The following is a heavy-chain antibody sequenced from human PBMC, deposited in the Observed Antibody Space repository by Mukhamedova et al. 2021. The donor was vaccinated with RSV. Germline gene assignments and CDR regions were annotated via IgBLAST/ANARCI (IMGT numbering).Heavy chain of an antibody. D-gene: IGHD3-3*01. CDR3: ANLDHDFWIGYYGDNSSEV. V-gene: IGHV3-23*01. Sequence: GGSTYYADSVKGRFTVSRDNSKDTLYLQMNGLTAEDTAMYYCANLDHDFWIGYYGDNSSEVWGQGTMVSVSS. CDR2: GGST. J-gene: IGHJ3*01.